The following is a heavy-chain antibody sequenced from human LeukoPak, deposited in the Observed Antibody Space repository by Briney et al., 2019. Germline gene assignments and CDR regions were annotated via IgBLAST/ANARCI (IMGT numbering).Heavy chain of an antibody. V-gene: IGHV4-34*01. Sequence: PSETLSLTCAVYGGSFSGYYWSWIRQPPGKGLEWIGEINHSGSTNYNPSPKSRVTISVDTSKNQFSLKLSSVTAADTAVYYCARLVEYSSGWYYFDYWGQGILVTVSS. CDR1: GGSFSGYY. D-gene: IGHD6-19*01. CDR3: ARLVEYSSGWYYFDY. CDR2: INHSGST. J-gene: IGHJ4*02.